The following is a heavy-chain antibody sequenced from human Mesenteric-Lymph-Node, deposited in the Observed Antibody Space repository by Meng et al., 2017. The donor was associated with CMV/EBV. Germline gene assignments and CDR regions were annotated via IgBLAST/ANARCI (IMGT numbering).Heavy chain of an antibody. Sequence: GSLRLSCTVSGGSISSSSYYWGWIRQPPGKGLEWIGSIYYSGSTYYNPSLKSRVTISVDTSKNQFSLKLSSVTAADTAVYYCARVLLYCSSTSCYASEKITGPPDYWGQGTLVTVSS. V-gene: IGHV4-39*07. CDR1: GGSISSSSYY. J-gene: IGHJ4*02. CDR2: IYYSGST. D-gene: IGHD2-2*01. CDR3: ARVLLYCSSTSCYASEKITGPPDY.